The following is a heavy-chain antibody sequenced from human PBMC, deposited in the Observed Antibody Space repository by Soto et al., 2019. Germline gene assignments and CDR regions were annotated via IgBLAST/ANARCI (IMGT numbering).Heavy chain of an antibody. CDR3: ATELGENPASPFDA. V-gene: IGHV1-69*19. J-gene: IGHJ4*02. CDR1: GVTFSSET. Sequence: QVQLVQSGADVKKPGSSVKVSCQASGVTFSSETLGWVRQAPVQGLEWVGGIIPLFGTASYAKKFQGRVTITADESTSTVYMELSSLRSDDTAVYFCATELGENPASPFDAWGQGTLVTVSS. CDR2: IIPLFGTA. D-gene: IGHD3-10*01.